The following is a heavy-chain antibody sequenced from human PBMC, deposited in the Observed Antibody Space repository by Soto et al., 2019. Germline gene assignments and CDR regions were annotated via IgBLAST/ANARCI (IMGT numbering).Heavy chain of an antibody. CDR3: ARVGVAGSLEYFDY. V-gene: IGHV4-4*07. CDR2: VSTSGST. J-gene: IGHJ4*02. D-gene: IGHD6-19*01. Sequence: VQLQESGPGLVKPSETLSLTCTVSGDSIKSYYWSWLRQPAGKGLEWIGRVSTSGSTKYNPSLKSRVSMPVDTSKNQFSLRLSSVTAADSAVYYCARVGVAGSLEYFDYWGRGSLVIVSS. CDR1: GDSIKSYY.